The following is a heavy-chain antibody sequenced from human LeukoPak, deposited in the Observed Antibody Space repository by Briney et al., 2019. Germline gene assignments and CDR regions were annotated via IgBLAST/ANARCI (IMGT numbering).Heavy chain of an antibody. CDR2: IIPILGIA. CDR1: GGTFSSYA. D-gene: IGHD2-2*01. Sequence: SVKVSCKASGGTFSSYAISGVRQAPGQGLEGRGRIIPILGIANYAQKFQGRVTITADKSTSTAYMELSSLRSEDTAVYYCAKDIVVVPAANAPSLGYWGQGTLVTVSS. V-gene: IGHV1-69*04. CDR3: AKDIVVVPAANAPSLGY. J-gene: IGHJ4*02.